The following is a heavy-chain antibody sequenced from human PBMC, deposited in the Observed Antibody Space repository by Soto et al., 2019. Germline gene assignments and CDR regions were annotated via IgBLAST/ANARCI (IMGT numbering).Heavy chain of an antibody. Sequence: ASVKVSCKASGGTFSSYAISWVRQAPGQGLEWMGGIIPIFGTANYAQKFQGRVTITADESTSTAYMELSSLRSEDTAVYYCARERGSSLAYCGGDCAGNWFDPWGQGTLVTV. V-gene: IGHV1-69*13. CDR1: GGTFSSYA. D-gene: IGHD2-21*02. CDR2: IIPIFGTA. CDR3: ARERGSSLAYCGGDCAGNWFDP. J-gene: IGHJ5*02.